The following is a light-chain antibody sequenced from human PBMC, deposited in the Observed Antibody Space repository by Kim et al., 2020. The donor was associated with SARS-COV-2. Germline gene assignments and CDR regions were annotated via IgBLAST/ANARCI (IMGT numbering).Light chain of an antibody. CDR2: GAS. CDR1: QSVSSSY. Sequence: EIVLTQSPGTLSLSPGERATLSCRASQSVSSSYLAWYQQKPGQAPRLLIYGASSRATGIPDRFSGSGSGTDFTLTISRLEPEDFAVYYCQQSSSSPHTFGPGTKVDIK. J-gene: IGKJ3*01. CDR3: QQSSSSPHT. V-gene: IGKV3-20*01.